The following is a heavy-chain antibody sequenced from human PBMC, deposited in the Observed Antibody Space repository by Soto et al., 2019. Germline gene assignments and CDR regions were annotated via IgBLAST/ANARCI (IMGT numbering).Heavy chain of an antibody. V-gene: IGHV3-7*04. Sequence: EVQLVESGGGLVQPGGSLRLSCASSGFTFSSYWMSWVRQAPGKGLKWVANRKQDGNEKYYVDSVKGRFTISRDNAKNSLYLQMNRLRAEDTAVYYCARDPSIVATTGNYYYYYGMDVWGQGTTVTVSS. CDR1: GFTFSSYW. CDR2: RKQDGNEK. CDR3: ARDPSIVATTGNYYYYYGMDV. D-gene: IGHD5-12*01. J-gene: IGHJ6*02.